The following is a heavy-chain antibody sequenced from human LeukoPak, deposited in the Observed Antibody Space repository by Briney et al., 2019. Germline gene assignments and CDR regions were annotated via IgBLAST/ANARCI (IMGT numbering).Heavy chain of an antibody. V-gene: IGHV3-30*04. Sequence: GRSLRLSCEASRFTFSNYGIHWVRQTPGKGLEWVAAISSDGVEKHYADSVKGRFTISRDNSKSTLYLQMNSLRAEDTALYYCAREGHYDILTGYSPVEYYFYYMDVWGKGTTVTVSS. D-gene: IGHD3-9*01. CDR1: RFTFSNYG. CDR2: ISSDGVEK. CDR3: AREGHYDILTGYSPVEYYFYYMDV. J-gene: IGHJ6*03.